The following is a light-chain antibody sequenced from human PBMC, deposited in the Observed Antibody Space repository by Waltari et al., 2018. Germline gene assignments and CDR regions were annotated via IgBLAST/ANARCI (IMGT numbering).Light chain of an antibody. CDR1: SSDAGSYYL. CDR3: CSYVGDVTWV. Sequence: QSALTQPASVSGSPGQSITISCTATSSDAGSYYLVSWYQHPPGKAPQLVIYEATQRPSGVSDRFSGSKSGNTASLTISGLQAEDEADYYCCSYVGDVTWVFGGGTKLTVL. CDR2: EAT. J-gene: IGLJ3*02. V-gene: IGLV2-23*01.